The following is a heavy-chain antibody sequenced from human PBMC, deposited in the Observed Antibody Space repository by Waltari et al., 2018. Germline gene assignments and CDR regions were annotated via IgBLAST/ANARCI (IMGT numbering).Heavy chain of an antibody. Sequence: EVQLLESGGGLVQPGGSLRLSCAASGFTFNDYAMTWVRQAPGTGLRWVSTIRGSGGSPYYPDSVRGRFTISRDNSRNTLSLQMSSLRAEDTAVYYCVKDTEYDTTQDDGFDIWGQGTMVTVSS. CDR3: VKDTEYDTTQDDGFDI. D-gene: IGHD3-22*01. J-gene: IGHJ3*02. CDR2: IRGSGGSP. CDR1: GFTFNDYA. V-gene: IGHV3-23*01.